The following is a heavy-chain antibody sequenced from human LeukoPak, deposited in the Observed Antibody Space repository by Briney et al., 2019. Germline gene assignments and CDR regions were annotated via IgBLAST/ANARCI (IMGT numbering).Heavy chain of an antibody. D-gene: IGHD3-3*01. CDR2: INGDGSTT. CDR3: VSGSLQSGYNFDY. V-gene: IGHV3-74*01. J-gene: IGHJ4*02. CDR1: GFTLSGYW. Sequence: GGSLRLSCAASGFTLSGYWMHWVRHPPGKGLVWVSRINGDGSTTSYADSVKGRFTISRDNAKNTLYLQVNSLRAEDTAVYYCVSGSLQSGYNFDYWGQGALVTVSS.